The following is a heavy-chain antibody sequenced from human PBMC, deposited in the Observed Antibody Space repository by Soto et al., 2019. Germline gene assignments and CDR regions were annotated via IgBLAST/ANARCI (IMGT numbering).Heavy chain of an antibody. CDR1: GFAFNNYG. J-gene: IGHJ4*02. CDR2: ISKSDYT. V-gene: IGHV3-21*01. Sequence: GGSLRLSCTVSGFAFNNYGINWVRQAPGKGLEWVSSISKSDYTYYSDSVKGRFTISRDNAKNSVSLQMNTLRVEDTAVYYCARDWGTGFYQLDSWGQGTLVTVSA. CDR3: ARDWGTGFYQLDS. D-gene: IGHD2-2*01.